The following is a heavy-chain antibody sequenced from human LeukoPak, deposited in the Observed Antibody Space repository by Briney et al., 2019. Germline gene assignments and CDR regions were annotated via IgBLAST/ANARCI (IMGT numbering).Heavy chain of an antibody. J-gene: IGHJ4*02. D-gene: IGHD6-19*01. CDR3: ARDRGQWLVDY. CDR2: VHSSGTA. V-gene: IGHV4-39*07. Sequence: PSETLSLTCTVSGGSIRTSGYFWGWIRQSPGKGLEYFGSVHSSGTAYYNPSFQSRVTISADMSENQFSLNLRSVTAADTAVYYCARDRGQWLVDYWGQGTQVTVSS. CDR1: GGSIRTSGYF.